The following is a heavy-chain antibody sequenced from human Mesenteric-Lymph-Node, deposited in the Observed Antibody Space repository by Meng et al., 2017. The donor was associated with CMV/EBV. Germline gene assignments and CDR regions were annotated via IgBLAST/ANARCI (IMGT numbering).Heavy chain of an antibody. D-gene: IGHD2-2*01. Sequence: ASVKVSCKASGYTFTGYYIYWVRQAPGQGLEWMGWINPNSGGTNYAQKFQGRVTMTRDTSISTAYMELSRLRSDDTAVYYCARGTRNGYYFDYWGQGTLVTVSS. J-gene: IGHJ4*02. V-gene: IGHV1-2*02. CDR1: GYTFTGYY. CDR3: ARGTRNGYYFDY. CDR2: INPNSGGT.